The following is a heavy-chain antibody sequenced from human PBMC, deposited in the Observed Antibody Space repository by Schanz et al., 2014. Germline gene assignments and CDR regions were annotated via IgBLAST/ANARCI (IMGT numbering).Heavy chain of an antibody. CDR1: RHSFSSSNW. J-gene: IGHJ6*02. D-gene: IGHD2-15*01. CDR2: IYHSGNT. CDR3: ARDSLRGASGGSGMDV. Sequence: QVQLQESGPGLVKPSETLSLTCVVSRHSFSSSNWWGWIRQPPVKGLEWIGEIYHSGNTIYNASLKSRVTTAVDKTKNQFSLRVRSVTAADTAVYYCARDSLRGASGGSGMDVWGQGTTVTVSS. V-gene: IGHV4-4*02.